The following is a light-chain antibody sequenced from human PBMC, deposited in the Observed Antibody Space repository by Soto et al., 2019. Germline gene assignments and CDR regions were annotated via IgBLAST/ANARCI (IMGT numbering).Light chain of an antibody. CDR2: EVT. CDR3: CSFAGRNNHHV. Sequence: QSVLTQPPSASGSPGQSVTISCTGTSNDVGGYDYVSWYQQHPGKAPKLIIYEVTKRPSGVPDRFSGSKSGNTASLTVSGLQAEDEADYYCCSFAGRNNHHVFGSGTKVTVL. V-gene: IGLV2-8*01. J-gene: IGLJ1*01. CDR1: SNDVGGYDY.